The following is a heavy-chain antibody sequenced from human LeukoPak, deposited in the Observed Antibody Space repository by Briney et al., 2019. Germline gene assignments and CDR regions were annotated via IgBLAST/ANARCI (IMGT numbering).Heavy chain of an antibody. CDR1: GYTFTSYG. CDR2: ISAYNGNT. CDR3: ARVVKEYSSSSIWLDP. D-gene: IGHD6-6*01. V-gene: IGHV1-18*01. Sequence: ASVKVSCKASGYTFTSYGISWVRQAPGQGLEWMGWISAYNGNTNYAQKLQGRVTMTTDTSTSTAYMELRSLRSDDTAVYYCARVVKEYSSSSIWLDPWGQGTLVTVSS. J-gene: IGHJ5*02.